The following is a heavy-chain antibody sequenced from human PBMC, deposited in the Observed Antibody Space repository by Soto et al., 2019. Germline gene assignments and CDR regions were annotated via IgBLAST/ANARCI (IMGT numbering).Heavy chain of an antibody. CDR1: GGSISSSNW. CDR2: IYHSGST. Sequence: PSETLSLTCAVSGGSISSSNWWSWVRQPPGKGLEWIGEIYHSGSTNYNPSLKSRVTISVDKSKNQFSLKLSSVTAADTAVYYCARAGSAYCGGDCQTHYYYYYGMDVWGQGTTVTVSS. V-gene: IGHV4-4*02. CDR3: ARAGSAYCGGDCQTHYYYYYGMDV. J-gene: IGHJ6*02. D-gene: IGHD2-21*02.